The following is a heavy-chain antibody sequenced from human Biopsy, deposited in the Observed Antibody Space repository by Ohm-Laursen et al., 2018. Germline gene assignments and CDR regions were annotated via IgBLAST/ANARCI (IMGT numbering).Heavy chain of an antibody. J-gene: IGHJ3*02. D-gene: IGHD5/OR15-5a*01. Sequence: SETLSLTCTVSGGSMSSYYWTWIRQPPGKGLEWIGYIYNSGSTNYNPSLKSRVTTSVAVDTSKSQFSLRLSSVTAADTAMYYCARGEAGVYDALDIWGQGTMVIVSS. CDR1: GGSMSSYY. V-gene: IGHV4-59*01. CDR2: IYNSGST. CDR3: ARGEAGVYDALDI.